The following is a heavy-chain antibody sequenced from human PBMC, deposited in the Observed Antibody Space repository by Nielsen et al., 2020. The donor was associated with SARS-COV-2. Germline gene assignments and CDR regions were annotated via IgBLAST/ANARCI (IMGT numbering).Heavy chain of an antibody. CDR1: GFTFSSYA. V-gene: IGHV3-23*01. CDR3: AKCYSSGYYYEDY. D-gene: IGHD3-22*01. J-gene: IGHJ4*02. Sequence: GESLKISCAASGFTFSSYAMSWVRQAPGKGLEWVSAISGSGGSTYYADSVKGRFTISRDNSKNTLYLQMNSLRAEDTAVYYCAKCYSSGYYYEDYWGQGTLVTVSS. CDR2: ISGSGGST.